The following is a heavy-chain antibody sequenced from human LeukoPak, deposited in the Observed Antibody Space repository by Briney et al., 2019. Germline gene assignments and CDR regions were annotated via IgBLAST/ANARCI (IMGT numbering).Heavy chain of an antibody. CDR1: GFTVSSNC. D-gene: IGHD5-12*01. CDR2: IYSGGST. J-gene: IGHJ4*02. CDR3: TRVTNSGYDSGNFDY. Sequence: QPGGSLRLSCAASGFTVSSNCMSWVRQAPGKGLEWVSVIYSGGSTYYADSVKGRFTISRDNAKKSLFLQMNSLRAEDTAVYYCTRVTNSGYDSGNFDYWGQGTLVTVSS. V-gene: IGHV3-53*01.